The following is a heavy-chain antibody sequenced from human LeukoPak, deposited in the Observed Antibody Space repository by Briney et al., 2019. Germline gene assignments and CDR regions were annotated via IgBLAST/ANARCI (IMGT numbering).Heavy chain of an antibody. CDR2: ISPSGGIT. CDR3: AKDDDWGRYKH. V-gene: IGHV3-23*01. D-gene: IGHD3-16*01. J-gene: IGHJ1*01. Sequence: GGSLRLSCAASGFTFSSYSMNWVRQAPGKGLEWVSGISPSGGITYYTDSVKGRFTISRDNSKNTQSLQMNSLRAEDTAVYYCAKDDDWGRYKHWGQGTLVTVSS. CDR1: GFTFSSYS.